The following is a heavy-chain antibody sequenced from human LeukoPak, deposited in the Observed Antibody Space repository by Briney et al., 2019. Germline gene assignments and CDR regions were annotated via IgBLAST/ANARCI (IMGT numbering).Heavy chain of an antibody. CDR2: IYYSGST. CDR3: ARQQQGWFDP. D-gene: IGHD6-13*01. CDR1: GGSISSYY. J-gene: IGHJ5*02. V-gene: IGHV4-59*13. Sequence: TPSETLSLTCTVSGGSISSYYWSWIRQPPGKGLEWIGYIYYSGSTNYNPSLKSRVTISVDTSKNQFSLKLSSVTAADTAVPYCARQQQGWFDPWGQGTLVTVSS.